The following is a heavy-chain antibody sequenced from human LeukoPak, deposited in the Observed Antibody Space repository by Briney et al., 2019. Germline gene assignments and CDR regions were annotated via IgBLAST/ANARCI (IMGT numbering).Heavy chain of an antibody. J-gene: IGHJ5*02. CDR3: ARRDVSSYWFAP. D-gene: IGHD3-16*01. CDR2: ISAYNGNT. Sequence: ASVTVSFKASVYTFTAHYIHWVRQAPGQGLEWMGWISAYNGNTNYAQKLQGRVTMTTDTSTSTAYMELRSLRSDDTAVYYCARRDVSSYWFAPWGQGTLVTVSS. V-gene: IGHV1-18*04. CDR1: VYTFTAHY.